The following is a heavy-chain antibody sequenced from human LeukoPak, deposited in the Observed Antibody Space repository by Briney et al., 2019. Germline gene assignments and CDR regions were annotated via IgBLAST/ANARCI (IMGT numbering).Heavy chain of an antibody. D-gene: IGHD6-6*01. Sequence: ASVKVSCKASGYTFTSYYMHRVRQAPGQGLEWMGIINPSGGSTSYAQKFQGRVTMTRDMSTSTVYMELSSLRSEDTAVYYCARRANEYSSSKFLDYWGQGTLVTVSS. J-gene: IGHJ4*02. CDR2: INPSGGST. V-gene: IGHV1-46*01. CDR3: ARRANEYSSSKFLDY. CDR1: GYTFTSYY.